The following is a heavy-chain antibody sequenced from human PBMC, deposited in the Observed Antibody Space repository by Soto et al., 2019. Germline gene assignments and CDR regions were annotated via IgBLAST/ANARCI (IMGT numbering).Heavy chain of an antibody. CDR2: IKQDGSEK. D-gene: IGHD5-18*01. J-gene: IGHJ4*02. Sequence: VGSLRLSCAASGFTFSSYWMSWVRQAPGKGLEWVANIKQDGSEKYYVDSVKGRFTISRDNAKNSLYLQMNSLRAEDTAVYYCALSTGYSYGSFDYWGQGTLVTVS. CDR3: ALSTGYSYGSFDY. V-gene: IGHV3-7*01. CDR1: GFTFSSYW.